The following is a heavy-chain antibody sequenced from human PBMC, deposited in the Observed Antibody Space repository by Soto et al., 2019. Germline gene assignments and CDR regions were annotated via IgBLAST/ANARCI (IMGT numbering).Heavy chain of an antibody. D-gene: IGHD1-26*01. J-gene: IGHJ4*02. CDR2: IVSIFGTV. V-gene: IGHV1-69*13. Sequence: ASVKVSCKASGGTFSSDVFSWVRQAPGQGLEWMGGIVSIFGTVNSAQKFQGRLTLTADQSTSTAYMELTSLRSEDTAVYYCARDGFSGSYYGYWGQGTQVTVSS. CDR3: ARDGFSGSYYGY. CDR1: GGTFSSDV.